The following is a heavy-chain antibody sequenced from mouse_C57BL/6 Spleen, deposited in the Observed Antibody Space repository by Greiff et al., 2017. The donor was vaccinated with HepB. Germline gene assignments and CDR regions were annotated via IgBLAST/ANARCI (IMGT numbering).Heavy chain of an antibody. D-gene: IGHD2-4*01. V-gene: IGHV1-69*01. Sequence: QVQLKQPGAELVMPGASVKLSCKASGYTFTSYWMHWVKQRPGQGLEWIGEIDPSDSYTNYNQKFKGKSTLTVDKSSSPAYMQLSSLTSEDSAVYYCARVGDYDDWYFDVWGTGTTVTVSS. CDR1: GYTFTSYW. J-gene: IGHJ1*03. CDR3: ARVGDYDDWYFDV. CDR2: IDPSDSYT.